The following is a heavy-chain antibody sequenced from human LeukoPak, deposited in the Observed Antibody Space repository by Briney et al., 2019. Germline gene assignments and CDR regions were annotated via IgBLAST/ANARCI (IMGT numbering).Heavy chain of an antibody. V-gene: IGHV3-30*02. D-gene: IGHD1-20*01. CDR1: GFTFSSYG. CDR2: IRFDGSNK. CDR3: AKDVRRNNWNDGYMDV. Sequence: PGGSLRLSCAASGFTFSSYGMHWVRQAPGKGLEWVAFIRFDGSNKYYADSVKGRFTISRDNSKNSLYLQMNSLRAEDTALYYCAKDVRRNNWNDGYMDVWGKGTTVTVSS. J-gene: IGHJ6*03.